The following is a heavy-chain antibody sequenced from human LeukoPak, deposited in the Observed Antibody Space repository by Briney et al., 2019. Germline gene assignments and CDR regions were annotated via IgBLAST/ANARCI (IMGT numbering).Heavy chain of an antibody. Sequence: GGSPRLSCAASGFTVSSNYMSWVRQAPGKGLEWVSVIYTGVSTYYADSVKGRFTISRDNSKNTLYLQMNNLRAEDTAVYYCARGLYYYDASGYYYYWGQGTLVTVSS. CDR3: ARGLYYYDASGYYYY. D-gene: IGHD3-22*01. CDR1: GFTVSSNY. J-gene: IGHJ4*02. V-gene: IGHV3-53*01. CDR2: IYTGVST.